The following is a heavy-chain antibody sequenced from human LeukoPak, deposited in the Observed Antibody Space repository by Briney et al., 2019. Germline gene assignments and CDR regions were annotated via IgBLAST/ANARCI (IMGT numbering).Heavy chain of an antibody. Sequence: GGSLRLSCAASGFTFSNYWMHWVRQAPGKGLVWVSRINSDGSSTSYADSVKGRFTISRDNAKNTLYLQMNSLRAEDTAVYYCARGGYSRYYYGMDVWGQGTTVTVSS. D-gene: IGHD6-13*01. CDR3: ARGGYSRYYYGMDV. CDR2: INSDGSST. J-gene: IGHJ6*02. CDR1: GFTFSNYW. V-gene: IGHV3-74*01.